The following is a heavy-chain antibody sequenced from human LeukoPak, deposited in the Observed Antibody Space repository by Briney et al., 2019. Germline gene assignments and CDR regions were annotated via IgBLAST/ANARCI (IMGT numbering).Heavy chain of an antibody. J-gene: IGHJ3*02. D-gene: IGHD3-22*01. CDR2: ISGSGGST. V-gene: IGHV3-23*01. CDR3: AIIRGGYYDSSGYPDAFDI. CDR1: GFTFSSYA. Sequence: GGSLRLSCAASGFTFSSYAMSWVRQAPGKGLEWVSAISGSGGSTYYADSVKGRFTISRDNSKNTLYLQMNSLRAEDTAVYYCAIIRGGYYDSSGYPDAFDIWGQGTMVTVSS.